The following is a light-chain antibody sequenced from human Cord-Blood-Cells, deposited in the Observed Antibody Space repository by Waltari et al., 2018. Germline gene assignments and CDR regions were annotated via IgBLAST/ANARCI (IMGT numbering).Light chain of an antibody. CDR3: QSADSSGTYV. J-gene: IGLJ1*01. CDR2: KDS. CDR1: ALPKQY. V-gene: IGLV3-25*03. Sequence: SYELTQPPPVSVSPGQTARIPCSGDALPKQYAYWYQQKPGQAPVLVIYKDSARPSGIPERFSGSSSGTTVTLTISGVQAEDEADYYCQSADSSGTYVFGTGTKVTVL.